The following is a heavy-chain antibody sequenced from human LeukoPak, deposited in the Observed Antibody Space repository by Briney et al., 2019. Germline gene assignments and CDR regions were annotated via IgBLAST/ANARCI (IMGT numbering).Heavy chain of an antibody. J-gene: IGHJ5*02. CDR3: ARDLYGSGSYYVA. Sequence: ASVKVSCEASGYTFIDYYMHWVRRAPGQGLEWMGWINPNNGGTHYAQMFQGRVTLTRDTSISTAYLELRWLTSDDTAVYYCARDLYGSGSYYVAWGQGALVTVSS. V-gene: IGHV1-2*02. CDR1: GYTFIDYY. CDR2: INPNNGGT. D-gene: IGHD3-10*01.